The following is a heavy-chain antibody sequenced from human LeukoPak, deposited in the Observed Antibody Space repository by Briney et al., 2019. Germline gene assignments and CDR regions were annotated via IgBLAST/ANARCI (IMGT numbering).Heavy chain of an antibody. CDR1: GFTVSSDY. J-gene: IGHJ5*02. CDR3: AKGPNVLGTNWFDP. V-gene: IGHV3-23*01. CDR2: ISGSGGST. D-gene: IGHD3-16*01. Sequence: GGSLRLSCAAYGFTVSSDYMSWVRQAPGKGLEWVSAISGSGGSTYYADSVKGRFTISRDNSKNTLYLQMNSLRAEDTAVYYCAKGPNVLGTNWFDPWGQGTLVTVSS.